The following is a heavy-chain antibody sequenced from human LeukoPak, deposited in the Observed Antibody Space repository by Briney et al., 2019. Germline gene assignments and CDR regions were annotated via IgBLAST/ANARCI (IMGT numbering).Heavy chain of an antibody. CDR2: IYPGDSDT. CDR3: ARDAHGSGSYYTYGMDV. D-gene: IGHD3-10*01. V-gene: IGHV5-51*01. J-gene: IGHJ6*04. Sequence: GESLKISCKGSGYSFTSYWIGWVRQMPGKGLEWMGIIYPGDSDTRYSPSFQGQVTISADKSISTAYLQWSSLKASDTAMYYRARDAHGSGSYYTYGMDVWGKGTTVTVSS. CDR1: GYSFTSYW.